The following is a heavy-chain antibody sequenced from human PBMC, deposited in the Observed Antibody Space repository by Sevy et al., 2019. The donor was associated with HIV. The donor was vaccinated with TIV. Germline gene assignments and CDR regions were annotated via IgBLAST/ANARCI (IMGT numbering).Heavy chain of an antibody. CDR2: ISGSGGST. J-gene: IGHJ6*03. Sequence: GGSLRLSCAASGFTFSSYAMSWVRQAPGKGLEWVSAISGSGGSTYYADSVKGRFTISRDNSKNTLYLQMNSLRAEDTAVYYCAKEEVDPSDYYYYMDVWGKGTTVTVSS. D-gene: IGHD5-12*01. CDR1: GFTFSSYA. V-gene: IGHV3-23*01. CDR3: AKEEVDPSDYYYYMDV.